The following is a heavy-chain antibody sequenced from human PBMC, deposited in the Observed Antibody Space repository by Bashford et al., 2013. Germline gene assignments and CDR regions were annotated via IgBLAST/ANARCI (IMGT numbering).Heavy chain of an antibody. D-gene: IGHD2-2*01. Sequence: SETLSLTCAVYGGSFSGYYWSWIRQPPGKGLEWIGEINHSGSTNYNPSLKSRVTISVDTSKNQFSLKLSSVTAADTAVYYCASPRGLNCSSTSCPFDYWGQGTLVTVSS. V-gene: IGHV4-34*01. J-gene: IGHJ4*02. CDR2: INHSGST. CDR3: ASPRGLNCSSTSCPFDY. CDR1: GGSFSGYY.